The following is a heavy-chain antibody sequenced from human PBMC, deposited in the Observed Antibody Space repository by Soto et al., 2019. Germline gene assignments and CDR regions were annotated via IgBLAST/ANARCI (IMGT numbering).Heavy chain of an antibody. V-gene: IGHV3-23*01. J-gene: IGHJ3*02. Sequence: PGGSLRLSCASSGFPLRSYAMRLVRQAPGKGVGWGSAISGSGGCTYYVDSVKGRITISRDNAKNSLYLQMSSLRAEATAVYYCASDTIFGVVLDAIDIWGQGTMVTVSS. CDR2: ISGSGGCT. D-gene: IGHD3-3*01. CDR1: GFPLRSYA. CDR3: ASDTIFGVVLDAIDI.